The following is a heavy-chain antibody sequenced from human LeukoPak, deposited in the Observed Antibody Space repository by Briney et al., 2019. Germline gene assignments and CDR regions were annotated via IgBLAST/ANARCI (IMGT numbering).Heavy chain of an antibody. J-gene: IGHJ4*02. CDR2: IYYSGST. Sequence: SQTLSLTCTVSGGSISSGGYYWSWIRQHPGKGLEWIGYIYYSGSTYYNPSLKGRVTISVDTSKNQFSLKLSSVTAADTAVYYCARYGDSTSTGFDYWGQGTLVTVSS. D-gene: IGHD4-17*01. CDR1: GGSISSGGYY. V-gene: IGHV4-31*03. CDR3: ARYGDSTSTGFDY.